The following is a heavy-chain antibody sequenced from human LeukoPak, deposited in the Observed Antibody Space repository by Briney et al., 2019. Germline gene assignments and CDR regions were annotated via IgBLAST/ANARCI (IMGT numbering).Heavy chain of an antibody. V-gene: IGHV3-7*01. J-gene: IGHJ4*02. Sequence: GGPLRLSCAASGFTFSSYWMTWVRQAPGKGLEWVANIKQDGSEKYYVDSVKGRFTISRDNAKNSLYLQMNSLRAEDTAVYYCARHYGDSDRDYWGQGTLVTVSS. CDR3: ARHYGDSDRDY. D-gene: IGHD4-17*01. CDR1: GFTFSSYW. CDR2: IKQDGSEK.